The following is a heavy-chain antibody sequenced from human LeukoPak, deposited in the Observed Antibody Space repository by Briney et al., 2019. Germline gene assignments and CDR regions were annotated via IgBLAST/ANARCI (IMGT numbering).Heavy chain of an antibody. CDR2: ISYDGNSK. V-gene: IGHV3-30*01. CDR3: AGRTRSGYSYHLVY. Sequence: GGSLRLSCAASGFTFSNAWMSWVRQAPGKGLEWVAVISYDGNSKYYADSVKGRFTISRDNSKNTLYLQMNSLRAEDTAVYYCAGRTRSGYSYHLVYWGQGTLVTVSS. D-gene: IGHD3-22*01. J-gene: IGHJ4*02. CDR1: GFTFSNAW.